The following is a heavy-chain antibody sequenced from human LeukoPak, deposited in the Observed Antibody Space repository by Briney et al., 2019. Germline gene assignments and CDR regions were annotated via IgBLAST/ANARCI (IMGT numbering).Heavy chain of an antibody. Sequence: GGSLRLSCTASGFTFGDYAMSWVRQAPGKGLEWVGFIRSKAYGGTTEYAASVKGRFTISRDDSKSIAYLQMNSLKTEDTAVCYCTRTVRYWFDPWGQGTLVTVSS. J-gene: IGHJ5*02. CDR3: TRTVRYWFDP. CDR1: GFTFGDYA. CDR2: IRSKAYGGTT. D-gene: IGHD6-6*01. V-gene: IGHV3-49*04.